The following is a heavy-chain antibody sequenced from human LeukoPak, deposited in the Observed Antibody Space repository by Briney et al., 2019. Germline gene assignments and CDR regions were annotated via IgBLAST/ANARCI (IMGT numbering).Heavy chain of an antibody. CDR3: ARDRSNWNEGSAFDI. Sequence: GSSVKVSCKASGGTFSSYAISWVRQAPGQGLEWMGGIIPIFGTANYAQKFQGRVTITADESTSTAYMELSSLRSEDTAVYYCARDRSNWNEGSAFDIWGQGTMVTVSS. V-gene: IGHV1-69*01. CDR2: IIPIFGTA. CDR1: GGTFSSYA. D-gene: IGHD1-1*01. J-gene: IGHJ3*02.